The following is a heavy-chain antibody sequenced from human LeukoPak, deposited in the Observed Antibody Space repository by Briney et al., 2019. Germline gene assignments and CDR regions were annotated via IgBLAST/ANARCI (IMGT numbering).Heavy chain of an antibody. V-gene: IGHV3-7*01. D-gene: IGHD6-19*01. CDR2: IKQDGSEQ. CDR1: GFTFDDYG. J-gene: IGHJ1*01. CDR3: ATGYSSGWYFQY. Sequence: GGSLRLSCAAPGFTFDDYGMSWVRQAPGKGLEWVANIKQDGSEQNYVDSVKGRFTISRDNAKNSLYLRMDSLRAEDTAVYYCATGYSSGWYFQYWGQGTLVTVSS.